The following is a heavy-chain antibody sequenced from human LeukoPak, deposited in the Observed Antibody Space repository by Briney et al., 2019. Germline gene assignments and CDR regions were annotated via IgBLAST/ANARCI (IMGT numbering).Heavy chain of an antibody. D-gene: IGHD3-3*01. CDR3: ARAKSGYPTDY. J-gene: IGHJ4*02. V-gene: IGHV4-61*02. Sequence: SETLSLTCTVSGGSISSGSYYWSWIRQPAGKGLEWIGRIYTSGSTNYNPSLKSRVTISVDTSKNQFSLKLSSVTAADTAVYYCARAKSGYPTDYWGQGTLVTVSS. CDR1: GGSISSGSYY. CDR2: IYTSGST.